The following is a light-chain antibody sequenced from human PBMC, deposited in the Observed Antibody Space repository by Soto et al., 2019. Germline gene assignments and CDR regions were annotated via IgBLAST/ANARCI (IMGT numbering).Light chain of an antibody. CDR1: NIGSKN. J-gene: IGLJ1*01. Sequence: SYELTQPLSVSVALGQTARITCGGNNIGSKNVHWYQQKPGQAPVLVIYRDSNRPSGIPERFSGSNSGNTATLTISRAQAGDEADYYCQVWDSSTWVFGTGTKVTVL. V-gene: IGLV3-9*01. CDR2: RDS. CDR3: QVWDSSTWV.